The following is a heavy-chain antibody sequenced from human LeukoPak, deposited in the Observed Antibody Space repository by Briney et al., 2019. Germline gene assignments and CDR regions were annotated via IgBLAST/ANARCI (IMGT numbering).Heavy chain of an antibody. CDR1: EFAFNNYA. D-gene: IGHD3-16*01. J-gene: IGHJ6*03. CDR3: AKKASSGNTFGGVSDMDV. V-gene: IGHV3-23*01. Sequence: AGGSLRLSCAAAEFAFNNYAMSWVRQAPGKGLEWVSSISTSGTFTYYADSVKGRFTSSRDNSKNTLYLQMISLSADDAAVYYCAKKASSGNTFGGVSDMDVWGNGTPVTVSS. CDR2: ISTSGTFT.